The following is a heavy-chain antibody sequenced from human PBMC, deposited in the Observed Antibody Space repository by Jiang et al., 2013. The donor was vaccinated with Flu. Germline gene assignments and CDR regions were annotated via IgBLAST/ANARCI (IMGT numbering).Heavy chain of an antibody. CDR3: ARPHYYYDRKGRAFDI. J-gene: IGHJ3*02. CDR1: SSSSYV. CDR2: IYYSGST. V-gene: IGHV4-39*01. D-gene: IGHD3-22*01. Sequence: SSSSYVLGRGSASPHGKGLEWIGSIYYSGSTYYNPSLKSRVTISVDTSKNQFSLKLSSVTAADTAVYYCARPHYYYDRKGRAFDIWGQGTMVTVSS.